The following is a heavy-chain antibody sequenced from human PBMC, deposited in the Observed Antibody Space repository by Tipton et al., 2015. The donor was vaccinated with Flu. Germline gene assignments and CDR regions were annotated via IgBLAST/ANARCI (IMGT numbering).Heavy chain of an antibody. J-gene: IGHJ4*02. D-gene: IGHD1/OR15-1a*01. Sequence: SGFTFSSYWMIWVRQAPGKGLEWVANIKQDESEKYYVDSVKGRFTISRDNAKNSLYLQMNSLRPEDTAIHYCARGGWASDTNNLLDYWGQGTLVTVSS. CDR2: IKQDESEK. CDR3: ARGGWASDTNNLLDY. V-gene: IGHV3-7*03. CDR1: GFTFSSYW.